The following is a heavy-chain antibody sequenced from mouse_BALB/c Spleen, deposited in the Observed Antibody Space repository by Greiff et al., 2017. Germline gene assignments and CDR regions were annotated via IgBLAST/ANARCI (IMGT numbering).Heavy chain of an antibody. CDR1: GYTFTDYE. Sequence: QVQLQQSGAELVRPGASVTLSCKASGYTFTDYEMHWVKQTPVHGLEWIGAIDPETGGTAYNQKFKGKATLTADKSSSTAYMELRSLTSEDSAVYYCTRDYDYDYAMDYWGQGTSVTVSS. CDR2: IDPETGGT. V-gene: IGHV1-15*01. CDR3: TRDYDYDYAMDY. J-gene: IGHJ4*01. D-gene: IGHD2-4*01.